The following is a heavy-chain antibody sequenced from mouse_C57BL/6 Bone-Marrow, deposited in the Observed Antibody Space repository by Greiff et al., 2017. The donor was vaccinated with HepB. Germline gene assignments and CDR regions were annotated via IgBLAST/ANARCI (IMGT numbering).Heavy chain of an antibody. CDR2: INPNNGGT. CDR1: GYTFTDYN. Sequence: EVKLVESGPELVKPGASVKIPCKASGYTFTDYNMDWVKQSHGKSLEWIGDINPNNGGTIYNQKFKGKATLTVDKSSSTAYMELRSLTSEDTAVYYCARAYYDYSFAYWGQGTLVTVSA. D-gene: IGHD2-4*01. J-gene: IGHJ3*01. CDR3: ARAYYDYSFAY. V-gene: IGHV1-18*01.